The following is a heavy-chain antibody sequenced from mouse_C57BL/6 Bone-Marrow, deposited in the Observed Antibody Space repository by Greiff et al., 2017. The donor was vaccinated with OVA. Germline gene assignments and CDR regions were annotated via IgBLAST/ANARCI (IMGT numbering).Heavy chain of an antibody. CDR3: ARERAWFGVTAGWYFDV. CDR1: GYTFTDYY. Sequence: VQLQQSGAELVKPGASVKISCKASGYTFTDYYINWVKQRPGQGLEWIGKIGPGSGSTYYNEKFKGKATLTADKSSSTAYLQLSSLTSEDSAVYFCARERAWFGVTAGWYFDVWGTGTTGTVSS. J-gene: IGHJ1*03. CDR2: IGPGSGST. D-gene: IGHD2-2*01. V-gene: IGHV1-77*01.